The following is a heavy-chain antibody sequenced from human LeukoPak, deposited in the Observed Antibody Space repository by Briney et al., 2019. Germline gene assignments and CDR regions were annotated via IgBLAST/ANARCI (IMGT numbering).Heavy chain of an antibody. CDR3: AGSSGWYDRGFDY. D-gene: IGHD6-19*01. V-gene: IGHV5-51*01. CDR1: GYSFTSYW. J-gene: IGHJ4*02. CDR2: IYPGDSDT. Sequence: GESLKISCKGSGYSFTSYWIGWVRQMPGKGLEWMGIIYPGDSDTRYSPTFQGQVTISADKSISTAYLQWSSLKASDTAMYYCAGSSGWYDRGFDYWGQGTLVAVSS.